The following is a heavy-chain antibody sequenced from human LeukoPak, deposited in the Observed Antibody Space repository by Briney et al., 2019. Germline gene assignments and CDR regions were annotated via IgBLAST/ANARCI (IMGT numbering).Heavy chain of an antibody. V-gene: IGHV3-7*01. CDR3: AREDYDFWSGYHGDFDY. CDR2: IKQDGSEK. J-gene: IGHJ4*02. D-gene: IGHD3-3*01. CDR1: GFTFSSYW. Sequence: PGGPLRLSCAASGFTFSSYWMSWVRQAPGKGLEWVANIKQDGSEKYYVDSVKGRFTISRDNAKNSLYLQMNSLRAEDTAVYYCAREDYDFWSGYHGDFDYWGQGTLVTVSS.